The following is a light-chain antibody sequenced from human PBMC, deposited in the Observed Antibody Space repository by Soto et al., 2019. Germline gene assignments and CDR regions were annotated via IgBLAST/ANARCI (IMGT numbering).Light chain of an antibody. CDR1: QSVSSNY. J-gene: IGKJ2*01. CDR3: HKYGASPYT. CDR2: STS. V-gene: IGKV3-20*01. Sequence: IALTQSPGTLSLSPGERAPLSCRASQSVSSNYLAWYQQKPGQAPRLLISSTSSRATGIPDWFSGSGSGAEFILTTSRREPGDSAMYYCHKYGASPYTFVQGTKSEIK.